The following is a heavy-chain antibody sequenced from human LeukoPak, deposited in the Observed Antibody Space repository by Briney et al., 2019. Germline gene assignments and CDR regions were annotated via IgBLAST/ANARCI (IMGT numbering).Heavy chain of an antibody. Sequence: KPSETLSLTCTVSGGSISSYYWSWIRQPPGKGLEWIGYIYYSGSTNYNPSLKSRVTISVDTSKNQFSLKLSSVTAAGTAVYYCARTPRTPYYGMDVWGKGTTVTVSS. CDR1: GGSISSYY. D-gene: IGHD2-15*01. CDR2: IYYSGST. J-gene: IGHJ6*04. V-gene: IGHV4-59*01. CDR3: ARTPRTPYYGMDV.